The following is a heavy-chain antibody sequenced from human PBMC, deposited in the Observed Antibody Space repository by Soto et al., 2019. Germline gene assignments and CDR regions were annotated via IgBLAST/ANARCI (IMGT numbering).Heavy chain of an antibody. CDR2: INPNSGGT. CDR1: GYTFTGYY. CDR3: ARDLVGRGVTGGSVNFYYYGMDV. J-gene: IGHJ6*02. D-gene: IGHD3-10*01. Sequence: ASVKVSCKASGYTFTGYYMHWVRQAPGQGLEWMGWINPNSGGTNYAQKFQGRVTMTRDTSISTAYMELSRLRSDDTAVYYCARDLVGRGVTGGSVNFYYYGMDVWGQGTTVTVSS. V-gene: IGHV1-2*02.